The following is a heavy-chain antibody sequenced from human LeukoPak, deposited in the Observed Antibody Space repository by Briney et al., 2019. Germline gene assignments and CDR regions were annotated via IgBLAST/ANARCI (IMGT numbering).Heavy chain of an antibody. CDR1: GFTFSSYR. V-gene: IGHV3-7*03. J-gene: IGHJ4*02. D-gene: IGHD4-23*01. CDR2: IKQDGSEK. CDR3: ARVAAGYSVNYFDY. Sequence: GGSLRLSCAASGFTFSSYRMSWVRQAPGKGLEWVANIKQDGSEKYYVDSVKGRFTISRDNAKNSLYLQMNSLRAEDTAVYYCARVAAGYSVNYFDYWGQGTLVTVSS.